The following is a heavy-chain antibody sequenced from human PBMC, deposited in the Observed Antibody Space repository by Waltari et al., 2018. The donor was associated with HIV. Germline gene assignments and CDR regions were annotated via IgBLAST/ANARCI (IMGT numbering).Heavy chain of an antibody. CDR2: VNPDNGDT. CDR1: GYSFTGLY. D-gene: IGHD3-10*01. J-gene: IGHJ4*02. CDR3: ASSSGNYHYF. Sequence: QVQLVPSGAEVKKPGASVKVSCKASGYSFTGLYIHWVRQAPGHGLEWMGRVNPDNGDTHYAQNFQGRLTLTRDTSFTTAYMDMSGLTSKDTAVYFCASSSGNYHYFWGQGTLVTVSS. V-gene: IGHV1-2*02.